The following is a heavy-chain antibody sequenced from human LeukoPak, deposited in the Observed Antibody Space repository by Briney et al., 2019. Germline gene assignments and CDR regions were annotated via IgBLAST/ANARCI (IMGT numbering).Heavy chain of an antibody. D-gene: IGHD7-27*01. Sequence: ASVKVSCKASGYTLTSYDFNWVRQATGQRPEWMGWMSPNSGDTGYAQKFQDRVTMTRNTSISTAYIELSSLRSDDTAVYYCARGPPNWGYDYWGPGTLVTVSS. V-gene: IGHV1-8*01. CDR3: ARGPPNWGYDY. J-gene: IGHJ4*02. CDR2: MSPNSGDT. CDR1: GYTLTSYD.